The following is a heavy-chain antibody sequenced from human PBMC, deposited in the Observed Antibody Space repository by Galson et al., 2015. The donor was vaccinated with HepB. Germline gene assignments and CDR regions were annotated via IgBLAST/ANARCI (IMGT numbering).Heavy chain of an antibody. D-gene: IGHD4-17*01. V-gene: IGHV3-53*01. J-gene: IGHJ4*02. Sequence: SLRLSCAASGFTVSSNYMSWVRQAPGKGLEWVSVIYSGGSTYYADSVKGRFTISRDNSKNTLYLQMNSLRAEDTAVYYCASYGDYPLDFDYWGQGTLVTVSS. CDR1: GFTVSSNY. CDR3: ASYGDYPLDFDY. CDR2: IYSGGST.